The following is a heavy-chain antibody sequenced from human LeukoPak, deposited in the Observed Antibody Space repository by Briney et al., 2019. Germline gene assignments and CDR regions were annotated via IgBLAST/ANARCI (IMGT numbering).Heavy chain of an antibody. CDR2: MNPNSGNT. D-gene: IGHD1-20*01. CDR3: ARVPRMTGTGPPRRFDY. Sequence: ASVKVSCKASGYTFTSYDINWVRQATGQGLEWMGWMNPNSGNTGYAQKFQGRVTMTRNTSISTAYMELSSLRSEDTAVYYCARVPRMTGTGPPRRFDYWGQGTLVTVSS. V-gene: IGHV1-8*01. J-gene: IGHJ4*02. CDR1: GYTFTSYD.